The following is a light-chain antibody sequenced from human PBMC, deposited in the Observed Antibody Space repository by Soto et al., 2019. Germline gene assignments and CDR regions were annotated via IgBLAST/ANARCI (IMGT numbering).Light chain of an antibody. J-gene: IGKJ2*01. CDR2: DAS. CDR1: QSISTW. Sequence: DIQMTQSPSTVSASVGDGVTITCRASQSISTWLAWYQQKPGNAPKLLIYDASTLESGVPSGFSGSGSGTEFTLTISSLQPDDFATYYCQQYNSYSPYTFGQGTKLEIK. CDR3: QQYNSYSPYT. V-gene: IGKV1-5*01.